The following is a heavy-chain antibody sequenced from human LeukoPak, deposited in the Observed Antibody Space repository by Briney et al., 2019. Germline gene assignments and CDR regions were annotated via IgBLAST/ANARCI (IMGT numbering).Heavy chain of an antibody. CDR3: ARDPKIDY. Sequence: PGGSLRLSCAASGFTFSDYYMYWIRQAPGKGLEWVSYISYSGSSIHYADSVKGRFTISRDNAKNSLYLQMNSLRAEDTAVYYCARDPKIDYWGQGTLVTVSS. V-gene: IGHV3-11*04. CDR2: ISYSGSSI. CDR1: GFTFSDYY. J-gene: IGHJ4*02.